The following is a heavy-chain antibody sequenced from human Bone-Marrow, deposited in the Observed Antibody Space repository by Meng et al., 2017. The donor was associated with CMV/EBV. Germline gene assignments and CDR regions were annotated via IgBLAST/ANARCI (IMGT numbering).Heavy chain of an antibody. CDR1: GFTFSSYS. V-gene: IGHV3-21*05. CDR2: ISSSSSYI. Sequence: GESLKISCAASGFTFSSYSMNWVRQAPGKGLEWVSYISSSSSYIYYADSVKGRFTISRDNAKNSLYLQMNSLRAEDTAVYYCASVVVPAAFNYWGQGTLVTVSS. D-gene: IGHD2-2*01. J-gene: IGHJ4*02. CDR3: ASVVVPAAFNY.